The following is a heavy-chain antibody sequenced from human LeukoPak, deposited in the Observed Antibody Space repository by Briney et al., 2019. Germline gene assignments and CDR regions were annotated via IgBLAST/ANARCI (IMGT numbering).Heavy chain of an antibody. J-gene: IGHJ4*02. Sequence: PGGSLRLSCAASGLTVSSNYMSWVRQAPGKGLEWVSVIYSGGSTYYADSVKGRFTISRDNSKNTLYLQMNSLRAEDTAVYYCARVGGGHGFGELIDYWGQGTLVTVSS. CDR2: IYSGGST. V-gene: IGHV3-53*01. CDR1: GLTVSSNY. CDR3: ARVGGGHGFGELIDY. D-gene: IGHD3-10*01.